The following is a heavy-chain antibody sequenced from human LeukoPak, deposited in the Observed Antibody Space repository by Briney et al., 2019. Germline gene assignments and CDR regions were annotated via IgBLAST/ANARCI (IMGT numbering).Heavy chain of an antibody. D-gene: IGHD2-15*01. CDR2: ISGSSGIT. V-gene: IGHV3-23*01. Sequence: PGESLTLSCVASGFTFRGRDMSWVRQPLGKGLEWVSRISGSSGITHYAKSVNGRFIVSRDDSKNTLYLQMNSLRAEDTAVYYCIVVVVAWGQGTLVTVSS. J-gene: IGHJ5*02. CDR1: GFTFRGRD. CDR3: IVVVVA.